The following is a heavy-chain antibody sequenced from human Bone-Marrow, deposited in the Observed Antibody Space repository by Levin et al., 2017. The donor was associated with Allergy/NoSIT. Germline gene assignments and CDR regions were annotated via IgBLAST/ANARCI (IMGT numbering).Heavy chain of an antibody. CDR2: ISDNGGAT. Sequence: TGGSLRLSCTASGFTFGNYGMHWVRLPPGKGLEYIATISDNGGATYYAKSVKGRFTISRDDSRSTLYLQMGSLRADDMGVYYCARGRGGSGYDASDSWGQGTLVTVSS. D-gene: IGHD5-12*01. CDR1: GFTFGNYG. CDR3: ARGRGGSGYDASDS. V-gene: IGHV3-64*01. J-gene: IGHJ4*02.